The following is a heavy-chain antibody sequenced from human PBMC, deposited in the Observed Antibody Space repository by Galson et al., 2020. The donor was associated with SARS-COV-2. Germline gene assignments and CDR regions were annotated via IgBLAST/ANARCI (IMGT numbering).Heavy chain of an antibody. CDR3: ARAVVGLDY. Sequence: PSETLSLTCTVSGGSVRNGSYFWTWIRQPPGKGLEWIGYIYYRGGTNYNPSLGGRVTISADTSKNQFSLKLSSMTAADTAVYYCARAVVGLDYWGQETLVTVSS. CDR1: GGSVRNGSYF. CDR2: IYYRGGT. J-gene: IGHJ4*02. V-gene: IGHV4-61*01. D-gene: IGHD6-6*01.